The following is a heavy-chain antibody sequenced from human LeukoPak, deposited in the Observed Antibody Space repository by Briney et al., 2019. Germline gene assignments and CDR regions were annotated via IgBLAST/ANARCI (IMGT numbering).Heavy chain of an antibody. CDR2: IHPSGTF. CDR3: ARGRDRSKAGDH. Sequence: QPSETLSLTCAVYGGSCDDYYCSWLRQPPGKGLEWIGEIHPSGTFYYNSSLLSRVTISIDTSKSQFSLRLTSVTAADTAFYYCARGRDRSKAGDHWGQGSLVTVSS. V-gene: IGHV4-34*01. CDR1: GGSCDDYY. D-gene: IGHD5-24*01. J-gene: IGHJ4*02.